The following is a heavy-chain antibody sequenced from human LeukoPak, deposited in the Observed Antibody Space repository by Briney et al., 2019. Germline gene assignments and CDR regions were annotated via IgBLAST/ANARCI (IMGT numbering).Heavy chain of an antibody. CDR1: GGSISSYY. V-gene: IGHV4-59*01. Sequence: SETLPLTCTVSGGSISSYYWSWIRQPPGKGLEWIGYIYYSGSTNYNPSLKSRVTISVDTSKNQFSLKLSSVTAADTAVYYCARDATLGYWGQGTLVTVSS. CDR3: ARDATLGY. CDR2: IYYSGST. J-gene: IGHJ4*02. D-gene: IGHD3-16*01.